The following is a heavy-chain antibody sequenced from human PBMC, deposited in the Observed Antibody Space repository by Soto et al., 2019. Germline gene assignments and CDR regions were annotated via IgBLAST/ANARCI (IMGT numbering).Heavy chain of an antibody. D-gene: IGHD6-13*01. CDR3: ATDQTGITTAGGGRIDY. J-gene: IGHJ4*02. Sequence: QVQLVESGGGVVQPGRSLRLSCAASGFTFSSYAMHWVRQAPGKGLECVAVISDDGSKKYYADSVKGRLTISRDNSKNTLYLQMTSLRAEDTAVFYCATDQTGITTAGGGRIDYWGQGSLVTVSS. CDR2: ISDDGSKK. CDR1: GFTFSSYA. V-gene: IGHV3-30-3*01.